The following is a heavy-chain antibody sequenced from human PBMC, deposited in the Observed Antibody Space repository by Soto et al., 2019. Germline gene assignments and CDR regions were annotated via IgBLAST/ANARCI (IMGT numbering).Heavy chain of an antibody. CDR3: ARSLRSYWYFDL. V-gene: IGHV3-7*01. J-gene: IGHJ2*01. CDR1: GFTFSSYW. D-gene: IGHD4-17*01. Sequence: EVQLVESGGGLVQPGGSLRLSCEASGFTFSSYWMSWVRQAPGKGLEWVANIKQDGSEKYYVDSVKGRFTISRDNAKNSLYLQMNSLRAEDTAVYYCARSLRSYWYFDLWGRGTLVTVSS. CDR2: IKQDGSEK.